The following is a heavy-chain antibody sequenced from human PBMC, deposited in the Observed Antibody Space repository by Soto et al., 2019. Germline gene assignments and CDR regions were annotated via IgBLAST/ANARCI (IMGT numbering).Heavy chain of an antibody. CDR3: ATDPRGPDY. V-gene: IGHV3-23*01. CDR1: GVGFSNYG. Sequence: VHLLESGGGLVQPGGSLKLSCATSGVGFSNYGMSWVRQAPGKGLEWVSGISASGDSTYYAAPGKGRFTISGDNSKRTLYLQMNSLRAEDTAIYYCATDPRGPDYWGQGTQVTVS. CDR2: ISASGDST. J-gene: IGHJ4*02.